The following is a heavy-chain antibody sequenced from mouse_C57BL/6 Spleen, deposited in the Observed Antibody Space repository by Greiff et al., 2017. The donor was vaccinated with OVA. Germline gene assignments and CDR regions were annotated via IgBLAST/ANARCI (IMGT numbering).Heavy chain of an antibody. Sequence: EVQLQQSGAELVRPGASVKLSCTASGFNIKDYYMHWVKQRPEQGLEWIGRIDPEDGDTEYDPKFQGKATMTADTSSNTAYLQLSSLTSEDTAVYDCTTLGYYGSSYEGYWYFDVWGTGATVTVSS. CDR2: IDPEDGDT. J-gene: IGHJ1*03. V-gene: IGHV14-1*01. CDR1: GFNIKDYY. CDR3: TTLGYYGSSYEGYWYFDV. D-gene: IGHD1-1*01.